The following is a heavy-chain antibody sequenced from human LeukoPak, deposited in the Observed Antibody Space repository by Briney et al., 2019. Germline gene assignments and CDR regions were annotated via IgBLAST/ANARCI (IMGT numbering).Heavy chain of an antibody. Sequence: GGSLRLSCAASVFTVSSNYMSWVRQAPGKGLEWVSVIYSGGSTYYADSVKGRFTISRDNSKNTLYLQMNSLRAEDTAVYYCARPRIWFGNTLEDYWGQGTLVTVSS. D-gene: IGHD3-10*01. CDR2: IYSGGST. J-gene: IGHJ4*02. CDR1: VFTVSSNY. CDR3: ARPRIWFGNTLEDY. V-gene: IGHV3-53*01.